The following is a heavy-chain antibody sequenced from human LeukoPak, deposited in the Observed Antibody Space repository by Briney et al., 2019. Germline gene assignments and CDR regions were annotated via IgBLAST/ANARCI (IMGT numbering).Heavy chain of an antibody. Sequence: PGGSLRLSCAASGFTFDDYAMHWVRHAPGKGLEWVSGISWNSGSIGYADSVKGRFTISRDNAKNSLYLQMNSLRAEDTALYYCAKGESSGWYYFDYWGQGTLVTVSS. CDR3: AKGESSGWYYFDY. V-gene: IGHV3-9*01. J-gene: IGHJ4*02. D-gene: IGHD6-19*01. CDR2: ISWNSGSI. CDR1: GFTFDDYA.